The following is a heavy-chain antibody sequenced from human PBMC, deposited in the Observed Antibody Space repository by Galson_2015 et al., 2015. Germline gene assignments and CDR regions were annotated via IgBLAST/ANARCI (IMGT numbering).Heavy chain of an antibody. J-gene: IGHJ4*02. Sequence: SLRLSCAASGFTFGSYAMSWVRQAPGEGLEWVSTITGSGGNTYYADSVRGRFTISRDNSKNTLYLQMNSLRGEDTAVYYCAKRCTSCYGWAGFDYWGQGTLVTVSS. CDR2: ITGSGGNT. V-gene: IGHV3-23*01. CDR3: AKRCTSCYGWAGFDY. CDR1: GFTFGSYA. D-gene: IGHD2-2*01.